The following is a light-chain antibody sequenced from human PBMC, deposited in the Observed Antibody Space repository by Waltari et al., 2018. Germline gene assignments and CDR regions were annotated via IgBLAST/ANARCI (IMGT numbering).Light chain of an antibody. V-gene: IGKV3-15*01. CDR3: QQYDNWLGT. J-gene: IGKJ1*01. CDR1: QSISSN. Sequence: IVITHPPATLSVFPGYRALLSSRASQSISSNLVWYQHKPGKAPRLLIYGASTRDTGIPARFSGSGSGTEFTLTISSLQSEDFAVYFCQQYDNWLGTFGQGTKVEIK. CDR2: GAS.